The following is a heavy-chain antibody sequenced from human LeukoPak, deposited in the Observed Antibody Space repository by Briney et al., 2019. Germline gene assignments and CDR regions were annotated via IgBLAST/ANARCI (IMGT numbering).Heavy chain of an antibody. Sequence: ASVKVSCKASGYTFTGYYTHWVRQAPGQGLEWMGWINPNSGGTNYAQKFQGRVTMTRDTSISTAYMELSRLRSDDTAVYYCAREDYYGSGSYGMDVWGQGTTVTVSS. V-gene: IGHV1-2*02. J-gene: IGHJ6*02. CDR3: AREDYYGSGSYGMDV. D-gene: IGHD3-10*01. CDR2: INPNSGGT. CDR1: GYTFTGYY.